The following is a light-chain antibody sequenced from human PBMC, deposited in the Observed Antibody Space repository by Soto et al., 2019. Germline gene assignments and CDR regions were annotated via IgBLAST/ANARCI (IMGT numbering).Light chain of an antibody. V-gene: IGKV3-15*01. CDR3: EQYDDWPKT. J-gene: IGKJ1*01. CDR2: DAS. CDR1: QSVSSN. Sequence: EKVMTQSPATLSVSPGERATLSCRASQSVSSNLAWYQQKPGQAPRLLIYDASTRATGIPARFSGSGSGTEFTITISSLQSEDLAVYYCEQYDDWPKTFGQGTKVEIK.